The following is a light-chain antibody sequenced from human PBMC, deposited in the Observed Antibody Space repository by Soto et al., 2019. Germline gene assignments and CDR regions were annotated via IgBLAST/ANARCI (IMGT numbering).Light chain of an antibody. CDR1: QSVRSN. CDR2: GAS. CDR3: QHYNNWST. Sequence: EIVMTQSPASLSVSPGERATLSCGASQSVRSNLAWYQQKPGQAPRLLISGASTRAPGIPVRFSGSGSGTEFTLTISSLQSEDFAVYYCQHYNNWSTFGQGTRLEIK. J-gene: IGKJ5*01. V-gene: IGKV3-15*01.